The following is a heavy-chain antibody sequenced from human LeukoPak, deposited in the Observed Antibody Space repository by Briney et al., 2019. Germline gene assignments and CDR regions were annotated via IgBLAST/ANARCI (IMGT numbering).Heavy chain of an antibody. D-gene: IGHD6-13*01. Sequence: PSETLSLTCAVSGGSISSSNWWSWVRQPPGKGLEWIGEIYHSGSTNCNPSLKSRVTISVDKSKNQFSLKLNSVTAADTAVYFCANGQQDPDYYMDVWGKGTTVTVSS. V-gene: IGHV4-4*02. J-gene: IGHJ6*03. CDR3: ANGQQDPDYYMDV. CDR2: IYHSGST. CDR1: GGSISSSNW.